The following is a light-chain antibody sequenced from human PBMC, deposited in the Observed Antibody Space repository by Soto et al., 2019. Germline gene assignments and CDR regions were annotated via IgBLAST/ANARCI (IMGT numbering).Light chain of an antibody. CDR1: TSNIGAPYD. J-gene: IGLJ1*01. CDR2: GDN. Sequence: SVLTQPPSVSGAPGQRLSISCTGSTSNIGAPYDVHWYQHLPGTAPKLLIYGDNNRPSGVPDRFSGSKSGTSASLAITRLQAEDEADYYCQSYDISLHNYVFGTGTKVTVL. V-gene: IGLV1-40*01. CDR3: QSYDISLHNYV.